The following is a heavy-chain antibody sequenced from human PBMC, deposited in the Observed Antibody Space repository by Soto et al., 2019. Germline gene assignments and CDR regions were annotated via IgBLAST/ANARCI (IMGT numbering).Heavy chain of an antibody. V-gene: IGHV4-61*01. J-gene: IGHJ5*02. CDR1: GGSVSSSSNY. Sequence: QVQLQESGPGLVKPSETLSLTCTVSGGSVSSSSNYWSWIRQPPGKGLEWIGHIYYTGSTSYNPSLKSRVTLSVDTSKNQFSLKLTSVTAAETAVYYCGRGQQWVIMGCWFDPWGQGTLVTVSS. D-gene: IGHD6-19*01. CDR2: IYYTGST. CDR3: GRGQQWVIMGCWFDP.